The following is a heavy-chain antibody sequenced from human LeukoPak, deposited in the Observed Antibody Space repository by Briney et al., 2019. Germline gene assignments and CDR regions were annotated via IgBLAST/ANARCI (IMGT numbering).Heavy chain of an antibody. CDR1: GFSFGTSW. CDR3: VRRRAEA. CDR2: MNLDGSEK. J-gene: IGHJ5*02. Sequence: PGGSLRLSCAASGFSFGTSWKSWVRQAPGKGLEWVANMNLDGSEKYYVDSVKGRFTISRDNAESSLFLQMSSLRAEDTAVYYCVRRRAEAWGQGTLVTVSS. V-gene: IGHV3-7*01.